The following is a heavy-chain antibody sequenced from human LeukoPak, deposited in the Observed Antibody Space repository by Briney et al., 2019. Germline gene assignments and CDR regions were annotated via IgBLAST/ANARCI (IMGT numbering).Heavy chain of an antibody. J-gene: IGHJ3*02. CDR2: INPSGGST. Sequence: GASVKVSCKASGYTFTGYYMHWVRQAPGQGLEWMGIINPSGGSTSYAQKFQGRVTMTRDTSTSTVYMELSSLRSEDTAVYYCASWPRYYYDSSGYYSGAFDIWGQGTMVTVSS. V-gene: IGHV1-46*01. CDR3: ASWPRYYYDSSGYYSGAFDI. CDR1: GYTFTGYY. D-gene: IGHD3-22*01.